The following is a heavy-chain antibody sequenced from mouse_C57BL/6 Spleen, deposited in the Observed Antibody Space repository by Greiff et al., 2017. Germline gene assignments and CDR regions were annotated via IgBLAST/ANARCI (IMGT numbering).Heavy chain of an antibody. Sequence: QVQLQQPGAELVKPGASVKLSCKASGYTFTSYWMHWVKQRPGQGLEWIGMIHPNSGSTNYNEKFTSKATLTVDKSSSTAYMQLSSLTSEDSAVYYCARSDGYYGDYAMDYWGQGTSVTVSS. J-gene: IGHJ4*01. CDR1: GYTFTSYW. V-gene: IGHV1-64*01. CDR3: ARSDGYYGDYAMDY. CDR2: IHPNSGST. D-gene: IGHD2-3*01.